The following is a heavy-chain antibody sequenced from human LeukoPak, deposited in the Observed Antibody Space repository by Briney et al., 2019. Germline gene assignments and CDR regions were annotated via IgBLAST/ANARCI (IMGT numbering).Heavy chain of an antibody. CDR2: INAGNGNT. J-gene: IGHJ6*02. V-gene: IGHV1-3*01. D-gene: IGHD6-19*01. CDR3: ARDLQIAVTGPRFYYYGVDV. CDR1: GYTFTNFA. Sequence: ASVKVSCKASGYTFTNFAMHWVRQAPGQRLEWMGWINAGNGNTKFSQKFQGRVTIIRDTSASTAYMELSSLRFEDTAVYFCARDLQIAVTGPRFYYYGVDVWGQGTTVTVSS.